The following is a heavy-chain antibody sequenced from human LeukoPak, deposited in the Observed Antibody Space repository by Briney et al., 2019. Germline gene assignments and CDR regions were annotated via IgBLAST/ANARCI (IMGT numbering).Heavy chain of an antibody. CDR3: ARRYCSGGSCYDY. Sequence: GESLKISCESSGYYFPTYWFAWVRQMPGKGLEWMGVVYPHDSDTRYSPPFQGQVTFSADKSTNTAYLQWSSLKASDTAMYYCARRYCSGGSCYDYWGQGTLVTVSS. D-gene: IGHD2-15*01. V-gene: IGHV5-51*01. CDR1: GYYFPTYW. J-gene: IGHJ4*02. CDR2: VYPHDSDT.